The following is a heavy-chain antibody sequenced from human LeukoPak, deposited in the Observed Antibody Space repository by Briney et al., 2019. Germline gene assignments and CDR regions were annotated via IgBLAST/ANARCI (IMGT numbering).Heavy chain of an antibody. CDR3: ARDPYSGTYGDTYYYYMDV. V-gene: IGHV3-7*01. CDR1: GFTFSSYW. D-gene: IGHD1-26*01. Sequence: GGSLRLSCAASGFTFSSYWVSWVRQAPGKGLEWVANIKQDGSEKYYVDSVKGRFTISRDNAKNSLYLQMNSLRAEDTAVYYCARDPYSGTYGDTYYYYMDVWGKGTTVTVSS. CDR2: IKQDGSEK. J-gene: IGHJ6*03.